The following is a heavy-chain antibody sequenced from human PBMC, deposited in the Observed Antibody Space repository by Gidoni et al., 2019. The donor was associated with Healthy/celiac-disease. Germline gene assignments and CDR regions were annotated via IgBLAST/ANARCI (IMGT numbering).Heavy chain of an antibody. J-gene: IGHJ6*03. CDR2: IIPIFGKA. CDR1: GGTFSSYA. V-gene: IGHV1-69*06. D-gene: IGHD3-9*01. Sequence: QVQLVQSGAAVKKPGSSVKVSCKASGGTFSSYAISWVRQAPGQGLEWMGGIIPIFGKANYAQKFQGRVTITAEKSTSTAYMELSSLRSEDTAVYYCARAPTGLRYFDWSYTAPYYYYMDVWGKGTTVTVSS. CDR3: ARAPTGLRYFDWSYTAPYYYYMDV.